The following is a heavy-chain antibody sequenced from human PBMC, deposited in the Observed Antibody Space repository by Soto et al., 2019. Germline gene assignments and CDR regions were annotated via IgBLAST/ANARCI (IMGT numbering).Heavy chain of an antibody. D-gene: IGHD5-18*01. J-gene: IGHJ5*02. V-gene: IGHV3-30*03. CDR3: AREGDSHAFRGFDL. CDR2: IRDDGKKT. Sequence: VQLVESGGGVVQPGTSLRLSCAASGFTFSHYIYHWVRQAPGKGLQWVAVIRDDGKKTNYATSVRGRFTVSRDMSKRTIFLQMNNLRIDDSAIYSCAREGDSHAFRGFDLWGQGTPVTVSS. CDR1: GFTFSHYI.